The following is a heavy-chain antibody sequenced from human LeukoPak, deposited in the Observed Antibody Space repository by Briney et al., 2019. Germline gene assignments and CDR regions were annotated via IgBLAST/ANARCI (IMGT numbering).Heavy chain of an antibody. Sequence: GGSLRLSCAASGFSFSSYEMNWVRQAPGKGLEWISYISASGTITHYADSVKGRFTISRDNSKNTLYLQMNSLRAEDTAVYYCAKKRVRGLKGAFDIWGQGTMVTVSS. D-gene: IGHD3-16*01. CDR2: ISASGTIT. J-gene: IGHJ3*02. CDR1: GFSFSSYE. V-gene: IGHV3-48*03. CDR3: AKKRVRGLKGAFDI.